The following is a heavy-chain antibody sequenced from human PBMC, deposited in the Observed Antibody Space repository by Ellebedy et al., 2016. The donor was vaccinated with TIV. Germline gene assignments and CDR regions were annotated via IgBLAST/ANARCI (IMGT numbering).Heavy chain of an antibody. CDR2: IFSAGTT. CDR1: GFGVSANY. CDR3: ARVDRGLAFDY. J-gene: IGHJ4*02. Sequence: GGSLRLSCAVSGFGVSANYLSWVRQAPGKGLEWVSIIFSAGTTYHADSVKGRFTISRDTSKNMGYLQMNSLRAEDTAVYYCARVDRGLAFDYWGRGTLVTVSS. D-gene: IGHD3-22*01. V-gene: IGHV3-53*01.